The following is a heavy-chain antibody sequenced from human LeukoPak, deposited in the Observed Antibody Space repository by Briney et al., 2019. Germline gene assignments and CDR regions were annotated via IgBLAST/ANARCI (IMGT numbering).Heavy chain of an antibody. D-gene: IGHD6-13*01. CDR2: IHFSGST. Sequence: SETLSLTCSVSGGSISSYYWGWIRQPPGRGLDYIGFIHFSGSTNYNPSLEGRVTISVDTSKKQFSLKLTSVTAADTAVYYCATGQQMNDHWGQGTLVTVSS. CDR1: GGSISSYY. V-gene: IGHV4-59*01. J-gene: IGHJ5*02. CDR3: ATGQQMNDH.